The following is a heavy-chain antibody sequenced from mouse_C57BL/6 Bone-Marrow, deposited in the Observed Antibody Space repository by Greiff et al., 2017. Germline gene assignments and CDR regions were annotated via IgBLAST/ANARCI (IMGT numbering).Heavy chain of an antibody. CDR2: IHPSDSDT. V-gene: IGHV1-74*01. CDR3: DRTGEGY. D-gene: IGHD4-1*01. Sequence: VQLQQPGAELVKPGASVKVSCKASGYTFTSYWMHWVKQRPGQCLEWIGRIHPSDSDTNYNQQFKGKATLTVDKASSTAYMQRSSVTSEVAAVYCWDRTGEGYWGQGATLTVSS. J-gene: IGHJ2*01. CDR1: GYTFTSYW.